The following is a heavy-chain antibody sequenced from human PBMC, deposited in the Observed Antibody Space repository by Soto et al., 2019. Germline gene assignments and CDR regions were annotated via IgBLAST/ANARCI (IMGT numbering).Heavy chain of an antibody. CDR1: GYTFTSYD. D-gene: IGHD1-1*01. CDR3: ATGGYNWNDADDY. J-gene: IGHJ4*02. V-gene: IGHV1-8*01. Sequence: ASVKVSCKASGYTFTSYDINWVRQATGQGLEWMGGFDPEGGKTVYAQKFQGRVTMTEDTSTDTAYMELSSLRSEDTAVYYCATGGYNWNDADDYWGQGTLVTVSS. CDR2: FDPEGGKT.